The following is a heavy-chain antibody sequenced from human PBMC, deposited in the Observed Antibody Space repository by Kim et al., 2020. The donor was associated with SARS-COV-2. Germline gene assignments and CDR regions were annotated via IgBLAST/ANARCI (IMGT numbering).Heavy chain of an antibody. V-gene: IGHV1-46*01. J-gene: IGHJ3*02. Sequence: FQGRVTMTRDTSTSTVYMELSSLRSEDTAVYYCAREWYYYDSSGYHAFDIWGQGTMVTVSS. CDR3: AREWYYYDSSGYHAFDI. D-gene: IGHD3-22*01.